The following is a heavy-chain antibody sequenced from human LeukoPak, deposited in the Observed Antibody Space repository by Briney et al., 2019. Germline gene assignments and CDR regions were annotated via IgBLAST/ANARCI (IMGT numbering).Heavy chain of an antibody. V-gene: IGHV1-2*02. CDR2: INPNSGGT. Sequence: GASVKVSCKASGYTFTGYYMHWVRQAPGQGLEWMGWINPNSGGTNYAQKFQGRVTMTRDTSISTAYMELSRLRSDDTAVYYCARRRSYGRVPSAFDTWGQGTMVTVSS. J-gene: IGHJ3*02. CDR1: GYTFTGYY. D-gene: IGHD5-18*01. CDR3: ARRRSYGRVPSAFDT.